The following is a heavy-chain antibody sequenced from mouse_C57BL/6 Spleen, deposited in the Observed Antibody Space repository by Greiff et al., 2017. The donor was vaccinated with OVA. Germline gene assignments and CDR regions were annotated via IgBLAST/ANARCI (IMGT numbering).Heavy chain of an antibody. CDR1: GYTFTDYE. Sequence: QVQLKESGAELVRPGASVTLSCKASGYTFTDYEMHWVKQTPVHGLEWIGAIDPETGGTAYNQKFKGKAILTADKSSSTAYMELRSLTSEDSAVYYCTSEGDIYLDYWGQGTTLTVSS. CDR2: IDPETGGT. D-gene: IGHD1-1*01. CDR3: TSEGDIYLDY. J-gene: IGHJ2*01. V-gene: IGHV1-15*01.